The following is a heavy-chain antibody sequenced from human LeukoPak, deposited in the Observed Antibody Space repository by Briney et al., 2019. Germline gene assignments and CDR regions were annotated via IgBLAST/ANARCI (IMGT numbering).Heavy chain of an antibody. D-gene: IGHD2-2*01. CDR3: AKAGYCSSTSCYSIDY. V-gene: IGHV3-11*01. CDR1: GFTFSDYY. Sequence: GGSLRLSCAASGFTFSDYYMSWIRQAPGKGLEWVSYISSSGSTIYYADSVKGRFTISRDNSKNTLYLQMNSLRAEDTAVYYCAKAGYCSSTSCYSIDYWGQGTLVTVSS. CDR2: ISSSGSTI. J-gene: IGHJ4*02.